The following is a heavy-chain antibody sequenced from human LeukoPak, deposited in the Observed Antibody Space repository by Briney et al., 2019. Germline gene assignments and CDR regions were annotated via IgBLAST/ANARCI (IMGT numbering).Heavy chain of an antibody. CDR3: ARDRSGLNAFDI. CDR2: ISYDGSNK. V-gene: IGHV3-30*04. J-gene: IGHJ3*02. D-gene: IGHD6-25*01. CDR1: GFTFSSYA. Sequence: GGSLRHSCAASGFTFSSYAMHWVRQAPGKGLEWVAVISYDGSNKYYADSVKGRFTISRDNSKNTLYLQMNSLRAEDTAVYYCARDRSGLNAFDIWGQGTMVTVSS.